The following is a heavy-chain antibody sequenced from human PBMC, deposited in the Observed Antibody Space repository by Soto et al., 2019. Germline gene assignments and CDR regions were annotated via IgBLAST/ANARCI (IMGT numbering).Heavy chain of an antibody. J-gene: IGHJ6*02. CDR1: GFTFGDYA. Sequence: GGSLRLSCTTSGFTFGDYAVSWFRLAPGKGLEWVGIVRNTAYGGTTEYAASVRGRFTISRDNSKSIAYLQMDSLKTEDTAGYSCVRLADSGRYISAGMDVLGRGATVAVSS. V-gene: IGHV3-49*03. CDR3: VRLADSGRYISAGMDV. CDR2: VRNTAYGGTT. D-gene: IGHD3-3*02.